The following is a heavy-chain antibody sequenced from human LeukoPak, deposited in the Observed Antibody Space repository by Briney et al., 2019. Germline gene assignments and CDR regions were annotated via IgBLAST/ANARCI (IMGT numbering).Heavy chain of an antibody. CDR2: IWYDESNK. Sequence: PGGSLRLSCAASGFTFSSYGMHWVRQAPGKGLEWVAVIWYDESNKYYADSVKGRFTISRDNSKNTLYLQMNSLRAEDTAVYYCARERVGGSSRNYYYYGMDVWGQGTTVTVSS. V-gene: IGHV3-33*01. CDR3: ARERVGGSSRNYYYYGMDV. CDR1: GFTFSSYG. J-gene: IGHJ6*02. D-gene: IGHD6-6*01.